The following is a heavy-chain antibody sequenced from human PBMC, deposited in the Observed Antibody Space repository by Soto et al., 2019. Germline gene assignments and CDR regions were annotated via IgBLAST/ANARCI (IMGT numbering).Heavy chain of an antibody. Sequence: EVQLVESGGGLVQPRGSLRLSCAASGFTVSSNYMSWVRQAPGKGLEWVSVIYSGGSTYYADSVKGRFTISRDNSKNTLYLQMNRLRAEDTAVYYCARVYGDYGYYYYMDVWGKGTTVTVSS. J-gene: IGHJ6*03. D-gene: IGHD4-17*01. CDR1: GFTVSSNY. CDR3: ARVYGDYGYYYYMDV. V-gene: IGHV3-66*01. CDR2: IYSGGST.